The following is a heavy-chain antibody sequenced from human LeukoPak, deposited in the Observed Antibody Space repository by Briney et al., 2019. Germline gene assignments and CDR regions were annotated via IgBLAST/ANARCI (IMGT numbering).Heavy chain of an antibody. D-gene: IGHD2-15*01. CDR1: GYSFTNYW. J-gene: IGHJ2*01. CDR2: IYPGDSDT. V-gene: IGHV5-51*01. Sequence: GESLKISCKGSGYSFTNYWIGWVRQMPGKGLEWMGIIYPGDSDTSYSPSFEGQVTISADKSINIAYLQWSSLKASDTAMYYCARLYCSGGRCYSDWYFDLWGRGTLVTVSS. CDR3: ARLYCSGGRCYSDWYFDL.